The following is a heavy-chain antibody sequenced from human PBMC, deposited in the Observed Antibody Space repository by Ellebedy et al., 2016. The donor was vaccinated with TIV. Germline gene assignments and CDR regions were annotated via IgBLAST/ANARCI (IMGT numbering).Heavy chain of an antibody. CDR3: AKDPWGYYGSGSRPDY. J-gene: IGHJ4*02. Sequence: GESLKISXAASGLTFSGDWMTWMRQAPGKGLEWVAVIWYDGSNKYYADSVKGRFTISRDDSKNTVYLQMNSLRAEDTAVYYCAKDPWGYYGSGSRPDYWGQGTLVTVSS. V-gene: IGHV3-33*06. CDR2: IWYDGSNK. CDR1: GLTFSGDW. D-gene: IGHD3-10*01.